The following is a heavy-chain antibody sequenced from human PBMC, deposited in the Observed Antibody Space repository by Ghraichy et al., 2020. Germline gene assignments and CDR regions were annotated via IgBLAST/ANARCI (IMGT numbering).Heavy chain of an antibody. CDR1: GGSISSYY. D-gene: IGHD6-19*01. V-gene: IGHV4-59*08. CDR2: IYYSGST. CDR3: ARRSRLIAVAGTSKYYFDY. Sequence: SQTLSLTCTVSGGSISSYYWSWIRQPPGKGLEWIGYIYYSGSTNYNPSLKSRVTISVDTSKNQFSLKLSSVTAADTAVYYCARRSRLIAVAGTSKYYFDYWGQGTLVTVSS. J-gene: IGHJ4*02.